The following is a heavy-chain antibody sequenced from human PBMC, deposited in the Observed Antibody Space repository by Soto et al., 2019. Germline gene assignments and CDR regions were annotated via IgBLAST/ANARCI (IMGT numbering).Heavy chain of an antibody. D-gene: IGHD3-3*01. J-gene: IGHJ6*02. CDR3: AREETYYDFWSGQINYYYYGMDV. CDR2: IIPIFGTA. V-gene: IGHV1-69*13. Sequence: ASVKVSCKASGGTFSSYAISWVRQAPGQGLEWMGGIIPIFGTANYAQKFQGRVTITADESTSTAYMELSSLRSEDTAVYYCAREETYYDFWSGQINYYYYGMDVWGQGTTVTVSS. CDR1: GGTFSSYA.